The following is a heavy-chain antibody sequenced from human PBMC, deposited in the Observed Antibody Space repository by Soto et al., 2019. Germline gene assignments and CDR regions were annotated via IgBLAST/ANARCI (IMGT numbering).Heavy chain of an antibody. Sequence: LRISCVAPGFNFRKFVLCWVRQPASKGLGWVAVISYDGSNEYYADYVRGRFTISRDSSKNSLYLQMDSLRTEDTALYFCARGGHRVVAAAIRGFDSWGQGTLVTVSS. CDR3: ARGGHRVVAAAIRGFDS. CDR2: ISYDGSNE. CDR1: GFNFRKFV. V-gene: IGHV3-30-3*01. D-gene: IGHD2-2*02. J-gene: IGHJ4*02.